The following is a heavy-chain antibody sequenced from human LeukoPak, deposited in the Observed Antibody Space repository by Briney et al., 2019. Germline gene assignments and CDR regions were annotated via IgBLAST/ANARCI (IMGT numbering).Heavy chain of an antibody. CDR2: IYSGGIT. V-gene: IGHV3-53*01. Sequence: GGSLRLSCAASGFTVSNNYMSWVRQAPGKGLEWVSVIYSGGITYYADSVKGRFTISRDSSKNTLYLQMNSLRAEDTAVYYRGRDLLRPVSYGMDVWGQGTTVTVSS. CDR3: GRDLLRPVSYGMDV. CDR1: GFTVSNNY. J-gene: IGHJ6*02. D-gene: IGHD2-15*01.